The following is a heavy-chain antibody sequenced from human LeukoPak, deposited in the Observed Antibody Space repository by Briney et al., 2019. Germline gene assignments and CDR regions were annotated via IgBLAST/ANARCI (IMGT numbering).Heavy chain of an antibody. D-gene: IGHD6-13*01. CDR1: GGSFSGYY. CDR2: INHSGST. CDR3: AREAGGYSRIDY. J-gene: IGHJ4*02. V-gene: IGHV4-34*01. Sequence: SETLSLTCAVYGGSFSGYYWSWIRQPPGKGLEWIGEINHSGSTNYNPSLKSRVTISVDTSKNQFSLKLSSVTAADTAVYYCAREAGGYSRIDYWGQGTLVTVSS.